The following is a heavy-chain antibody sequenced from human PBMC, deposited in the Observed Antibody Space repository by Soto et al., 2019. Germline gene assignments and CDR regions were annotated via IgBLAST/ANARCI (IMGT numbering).Heavy chain of an antibody. Sequence: EVQLVESGGGLVQPGRSLRLSCAASGFTFDDYAMHWVRQAPGKGLVWVSGISWNSGSIGYADSVKGRFTISRDNAKSSLYLQMNGLSAEDTALYDCAKDIWSRRDDASACDIWGQGTMVTVAS. CDR2: ISWNSGSI. V-gene: IGHV3-9*01. D-gene: IGHD1-1*01. CDR3: AKDIWSRRDDASACDI. CDR1: GFTFDDYA. J-gene: IGHJ3*02.